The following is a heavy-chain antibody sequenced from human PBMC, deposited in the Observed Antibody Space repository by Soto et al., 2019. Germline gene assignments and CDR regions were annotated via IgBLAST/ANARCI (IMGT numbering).Heavy chain of an antibody. CDR1: TFIFKNYA. V-gene: IGHV3-23*01. Sequence: EVQLLESGGGLVQPGGSLRLSCAASTFIFKNYAMGGVRQAPGKGLEWVSNINGPGSGTWYPDSVRGRFTISRDNSKNTLELQMNSLRAEDTAFYYCAKDARPFTGRNDGFDMWGQGTMVTVSS. D-gene: IGHD1-26*01. CDR2: INGPGSGT. J-gene: IGHJ3*02. CDR3: AKDARPFTGRNDGFDM.